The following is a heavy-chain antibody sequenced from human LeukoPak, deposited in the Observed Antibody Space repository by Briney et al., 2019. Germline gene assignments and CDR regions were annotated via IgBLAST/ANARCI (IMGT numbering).Heavy chain of an antibody. CDR2: TNSGGTTT. J-gene: IGHJ4*02. V-gene: IGHV3-23*01. CDR1: GFPFSDFS. D-gene: IGHD3-10*02. Sequence: GGSLRLSCATSGFPFSDFSMTWVHQAPGKGLEWISTTNSGGTTTYYAESVKGRSTISRDNFKNALYLQMSSLRVEDTAIYYCAKQSYARSLGEGGPGTLVTVSS. CDR3: AKQSYARSLGE.